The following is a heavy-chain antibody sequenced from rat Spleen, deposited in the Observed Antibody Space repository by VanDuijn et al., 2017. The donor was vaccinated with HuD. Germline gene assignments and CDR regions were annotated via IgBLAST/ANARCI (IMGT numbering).Heavy chain of an antibody. CDR2: MKYDGDT. V-gene: IGHV2S30*01. D-gene: IGHD4-3*01. CDR3: TRDKTLGYYFDY. CDR1: GFSLMDYS. J-gene: IGHJ2*01. Sequence: QVQLKESGPGLVQPSQTLSLTCTVSGFSLMDYSVHWVRQPPGKGLEWMGRMKYDGDTYYNSALKSRLSISRDTSKSQVFLKMNSLQTEDTAIYYCTRDKTLGYYFDYWGQGVMVTVSS.